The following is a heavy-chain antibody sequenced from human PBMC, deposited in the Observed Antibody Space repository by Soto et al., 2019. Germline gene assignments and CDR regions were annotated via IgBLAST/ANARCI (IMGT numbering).Heavy chain of an antibody. D-gene: IGHD3-10*01. CDR2: IGVSGDTT. CDR1: GFTFSSYA. Sequence: EVQLLESGGGLVQPGGSLRLSCAASGFTFSSYAMSWVRQAPVKGLEWVSAIGVSGDTTYYADSVKGRFTISRDNSKNTLYLQMGSLRAEETAVYYCAKVRRFGELRSLYWGQGTLVTVSS. V-gene: IGHV3-23*01. J-gene: IGHJ4*02. CDR3: AKVRRFGELRSLY.